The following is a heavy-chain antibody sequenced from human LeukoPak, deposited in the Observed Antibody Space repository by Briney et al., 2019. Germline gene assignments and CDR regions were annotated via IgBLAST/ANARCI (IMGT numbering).Heavy chain of an antibody. CDR1: GFIFDDYA. CDR2: ISWNSGRM. D-gene: IGHD5-12*01. CDR3: AKHLRYSGHVFDY. Sequence: GGSLRLSCAASGFIFDDYAMHWVRQVPGKGLEWVSGISWNSGRMDYADSVKGRFTISRDNAKNSLYLQMNGLRPEDTALYYCAKHLRYSGHVFDYWGQGTPVTVSS. J-gene: IGHJ4*02. V-gene: IGHV3-9*01.